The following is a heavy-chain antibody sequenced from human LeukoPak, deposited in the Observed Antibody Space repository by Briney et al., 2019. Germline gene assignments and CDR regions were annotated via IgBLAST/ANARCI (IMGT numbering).Heavy chain of an antibody. CDR2: IYHSGST. CDR1: GGSISSSNW. CDR3: ARKRVSGSYYFDY. D-gene: IGHD1-26*01. J-gene: IGHJ4*02. V-gene: IGHV4-4*02. Sequence: SETLSLTCAVSGGSISSSNWWSWVRQPPGKGLEWIGEIYHSGSTNYNPSLKSRVTISIDNSKNQFSLKPSSVTAADTAVYYCARKRVSGSYYFDYWGQGTLVTVSS.